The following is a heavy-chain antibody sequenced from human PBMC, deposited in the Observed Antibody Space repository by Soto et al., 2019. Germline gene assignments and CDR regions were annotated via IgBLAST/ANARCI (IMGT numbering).Heavy chain of an antibody. J-gene: IGHJ6*02. D-gene: IGHD6-6*01. CDR2: INPSGGST. CDR1: GYTFTSYY. Sequence: QVQLVQSGAEVKKPGASVKVSCKASGYTFTSYYMHWVRQAPGQGLEWMGIINPSGGSTSYAQKFQGRVTMTRDTSTSTVYMELSSLRSEDTAVYYCARDWRLAAPYYYYGMDVWGQGTTVTVSS. CDR3: ARDWRLAAPYYYYGMDV. V-gene: IGHV1-46*01.